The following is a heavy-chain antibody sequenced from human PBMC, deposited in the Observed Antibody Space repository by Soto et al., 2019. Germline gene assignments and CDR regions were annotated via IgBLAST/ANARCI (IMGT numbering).Heavy chain of an antibody. J-gene: IGHJ6*02. Sequence: GGSLRLSCAASGFTISDYGMNWVRQAPGKGLEWVSYISRSGSDINYVDPIKGRFTISRDNAKNSLFLQMNSLRAEDTAVYYCVRTYYGMDVWGQGTTVTVSS. V-gene: IGHV3-21*01. CDR2: ISRSGSDI. CDR1: GFTISDYG. CDR3: VRTYYGMDV. D-gene: IGHD2-21*01.